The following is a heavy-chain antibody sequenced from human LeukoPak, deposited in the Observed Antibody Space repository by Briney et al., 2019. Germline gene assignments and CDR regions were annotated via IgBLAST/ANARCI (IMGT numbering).Heavy chain of an antibody. J-gene: IGHJ4*02. V-gene: IGHV4-39*01. CDR1: GCSITSSSSY. Sequence: PSETLSLTCTVSGCSITSSSSYWGWIRQPPGKGLEWIGSIYYSGITYYNPSLKSRVTISVDTSKNQFSLILSSVTAADTAVYYCVRLFRSNYHNVLTGYFDSWGQGTLVTVSS. CDR2: IYYSGIT. CDR3: VRLFRSNYHNVLTGYFDS. D-gene: IGHD3-9*01.